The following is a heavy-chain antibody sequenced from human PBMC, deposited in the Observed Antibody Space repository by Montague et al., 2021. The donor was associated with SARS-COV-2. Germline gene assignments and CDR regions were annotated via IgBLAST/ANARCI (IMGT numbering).Heavy chain of an antibody. Sequence: SETLSLTSTVSGGSISSSSYYWGWIRQPPGKGLEWIGSIYYSGSTYYNPSLKSRVTISVDTSKNQFSLKLSSVTAADTAVYYCARVGRQQLVRSSGMDVWGQGTTVTVSS. CDR2: IYYSGST. CDR1: GGSISSSSYY. J-gene: IGHJ6*02. V-gene: IGHV4-39*07. D-gene: IGHD6-13*01. CDR3: ARVGRQQLVRSSGMDV.